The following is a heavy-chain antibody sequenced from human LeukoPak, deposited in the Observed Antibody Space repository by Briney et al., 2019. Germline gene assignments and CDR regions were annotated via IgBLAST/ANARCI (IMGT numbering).Heavy chain of an antibody. D-gene: IGHD3-10*01. CDR3: ARQSLSYYYGSGSYRHYYYYYMDV. Sequence: NRGESLKISCKGSGYKFISYWIGWVRQMPGKGPEWMGIIYPGDSDTRYSPSFQGQVTISADKSISTAYLQWSSLKASDTAMYYCARQSLSYYYGSGSYRHYYYYYMDVWGKGTTVTVSS. CDR2: IYPGDSDT. J-gene: IGHJ6*03. V-gene: IGHV5-51*01. CDR1: GYKFISYW.